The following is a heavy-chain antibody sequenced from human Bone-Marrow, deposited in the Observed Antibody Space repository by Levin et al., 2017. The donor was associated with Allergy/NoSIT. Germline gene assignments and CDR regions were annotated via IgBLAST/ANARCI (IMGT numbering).Heavy chain of an antibody. CDR3: AQDRHVAVSLCHM. J-gene: IGHJ3*02. D-gene: IGHD3-16*01. V-gene: IGHV3-23*01. CDR2: ISGSGSTT. Sequence: GESLKISCAASGFIFSTFAMSWVRQAPGKGLEWVSAISGSGSTTYYADSVKGRFTISRDNSKNTLSLQMNSLRAEDTGVYFCAQDRHVAVSLCHMWGQGTTVIVSS. CDR1: GFIFSTFA.